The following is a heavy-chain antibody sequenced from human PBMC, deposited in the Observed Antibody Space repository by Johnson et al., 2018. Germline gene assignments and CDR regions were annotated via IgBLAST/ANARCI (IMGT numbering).Heavy chain of an antibody. J-gene: IGHJ6*03. V-gene: IGHV3-30*03. CDR3: ARNYYYMDV. Sequence: QVQLVESGGGVVQPGRSLRLSCAASGFTFSSYGMHWVRQAPGKGLEWVAVISYDGSNKYYADSVKGRFTNSRDNSKNTLYLQMNSLRPEDTAVYYWARNYYYMDVWGKGTTVTVSS. CDR1: GFTFSSYG. CDR2: ISYDGSNK.